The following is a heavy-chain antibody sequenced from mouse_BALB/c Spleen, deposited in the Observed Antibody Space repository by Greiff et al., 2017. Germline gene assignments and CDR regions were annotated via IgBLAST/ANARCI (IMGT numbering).Heavy chain of an antibody. V-gene: IGHV3-2*02. D-gene: IGHD1-2*01. J-gene: IGHJ4*01. CDR3: ARLLRRRDYAMDD. CDR2: ISYSGST. Sequence: DVKLQESGPGLVKPSQSLSLTCTVTGYSITSDYAWNWIRQVPGNKLEWMGYISYSGSTSYNPSLKSRISITRDTSKNQFFLQLNSVTTEDTATYYCARLLRRRDYAMDDWGQGTSVTVSS. CDR1: GYSITSDYA.